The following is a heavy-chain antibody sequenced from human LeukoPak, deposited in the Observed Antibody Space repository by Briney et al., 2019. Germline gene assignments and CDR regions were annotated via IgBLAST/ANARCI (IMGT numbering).Heavy chain of an antibody. Sequence: PSETLSLTCTVSGGSISSGNYYYSWIRQPAGKGLEWLGRIYTSGNTNYNPPLKSRVTISVDKSKNQFSLMMSSVTAADTAVYYCARDSAAGTSLYYYYYYMDVWGKGTTVTISS. D-gene: IGHD6-13*01. J-gene: IGHJ6*03. CDR3: ARDSAAGTSLYYYYYYMDV. V-gene: IGHV4-61*02. CDR2: IYTSGNT. CDR1: GGSISSGNYY.